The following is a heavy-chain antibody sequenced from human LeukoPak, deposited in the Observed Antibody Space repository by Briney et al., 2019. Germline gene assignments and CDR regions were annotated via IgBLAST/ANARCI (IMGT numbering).Heavy chain of an antibody. CDR3: AREGLHPKAPFDY. V-gene: IGHV4-34*01. Sequence: PSETLSLTCAVYGGSFSGYYWSWIRQPPGKGLEWIGEINHSGSTNYNPSLKSRVTISVDTSKNQFSLKLSSVTAADTAVYYCAREGLHPKAPFDYWGQGTLVTVSS. J-gene: IGHJ4*02. D-gene: IGHD5-24*01. CDR1: GGSFSGYY. CDR2: INHSGST.